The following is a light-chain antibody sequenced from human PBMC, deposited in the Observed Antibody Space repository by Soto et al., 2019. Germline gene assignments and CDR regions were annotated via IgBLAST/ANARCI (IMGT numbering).Light chain of an antibody. CDR3: AAWDDSLSAFYV. J-gene: IGLJ1*01. CDR2: RNN. Sequence: QSVLTQPPSASGAPRQRVTISCFGSSSKIGSNYVYWYQQLPGTAPKLLIYRNNQRPSGVPDRFSGSKSGTSASQAISGLRSEDEADYYCAAWDDSLSAFYVFGTGTKVTVL. CDR1: SSKIGSNY. V-gene: IGLV1-47*01.